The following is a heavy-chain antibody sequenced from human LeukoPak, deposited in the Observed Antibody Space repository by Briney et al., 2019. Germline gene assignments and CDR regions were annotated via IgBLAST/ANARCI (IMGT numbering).Heavy chain of an antibody. CDR1: GYSLTSYW. J-gene: IGHJ4*02. CDR2: IYPGDSDT. CDR3: ARLRGQWLVGSEIDY. D-gene: IGHD6-19*01. Sequence: GESLKISCKGSGYSLTSYWIGWVRQMPGKGLEWMGIIYPGDSDTRYSPSFQGQVTISADKSISTAYLQWSSLKASDTAMYYCARLRGQWLVGSEIDYWGQGTLVTVSS. V-gene: IGHV5-51*01.